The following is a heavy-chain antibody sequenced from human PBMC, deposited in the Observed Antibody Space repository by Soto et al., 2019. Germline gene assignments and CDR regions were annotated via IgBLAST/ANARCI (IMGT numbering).Heavy chain of an antibody. CDR2: IYYSGTT. Sequence: QVQLQESGPGLVKPSETLSLTCTVSGGSISSYYWSWIRQPPGKGLEWIGYIYYSGTTNYNPSLKSRVTIPVDTSKNQFSLKLSSVTAADTAVYYCARVTFSGSGWYVFDYWGQGTLVTVSS. CDR3: ARVTFSGSGWYVFDY. CDR1: GGSISSYY. V-gene: IGHV4-59*01. J-gene: IGHJ4*02. D-gene: IGHD6-19*01.